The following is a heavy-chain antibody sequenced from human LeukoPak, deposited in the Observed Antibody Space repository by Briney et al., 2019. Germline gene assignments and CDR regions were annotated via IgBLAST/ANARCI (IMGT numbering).Heavy chain of an antibody. V-gene: IGHV3-21*01. D-gene: IGHD3-22*01. Sequence: GGSLRLSFAAAGFTFSTYTMNWVRQAPGKGLEWVSSISTGSSYIYYADSVRGRFTISRDNAKNSLYLQMNNLRAADTAVYYCARDRIAYFDKGGCGPWGQGTLVTVSS. CDR1: GFTFSTYT. CDR2: ISTGSSYI. J-gene: IGHJ5*02. CDR3: ARDRIAYFDKGGCGP.